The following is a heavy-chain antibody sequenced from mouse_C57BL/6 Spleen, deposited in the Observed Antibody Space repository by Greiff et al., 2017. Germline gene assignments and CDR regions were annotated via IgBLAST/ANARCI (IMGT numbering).Heavy chain of an antibody. Sequence: QVQLQQSGPELVKPGASVKISCKASGYTFTSSWMNWVKQRPGKGLEWIGRIYPVDGGTSYNGKFKGKATLTADKSSSTAYMQLRSLTSEDSAVYYCARGGGGRLSFAYWGQGTLVTVSA. CDR3: ARGGGGRLSFAY. CDR1: GYTFTSSW. V-gene: IGHV1-82*01. J-gene: IGHJ3*01. CDR2: IYPVDGGT. D-gene: IGHD1-1*02.